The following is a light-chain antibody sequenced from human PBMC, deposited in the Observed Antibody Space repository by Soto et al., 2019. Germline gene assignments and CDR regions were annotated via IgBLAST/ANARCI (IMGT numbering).Light chain of an antibody. CDR1: QSVSNNY. CDR2: GAS. CDR3: QQYGSSPPWT. J-gene: IGKJ1*01. V-gene: IGKV3-20*01. Sequence: EIVLTQSPGTLSLYPGERATLSCRASQSVSNNYLAWYQQKPGQAPRLLIYGASSRATGIPDRFSGSVSGTGFTLTISRLEPEDFAVYYCQQYGSSPPWTFGQGTKV.